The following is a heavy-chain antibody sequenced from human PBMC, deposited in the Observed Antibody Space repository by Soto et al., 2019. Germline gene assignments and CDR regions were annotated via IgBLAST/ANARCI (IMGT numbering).Heavy chain of an antibody. J-gene: IGHJ4*02. V-gene: IGHV4-34*01. CDR2: IKDGGYT. D-gene: IGHD5-12*01. CDR3: ARGQEGVVATH. Sequence: QVQLQQWGAGLLKPSETLSLNCGVNGGSLSGYYWSWIRQPPGKGLEWIGEIKDGGYTNYSPSLKSXXTXSXGRSNTQFSLRLNSVTAADTGVYYCARGQEGVVATHWDQGALVTVSS. CDR1: GGSLSGYY.